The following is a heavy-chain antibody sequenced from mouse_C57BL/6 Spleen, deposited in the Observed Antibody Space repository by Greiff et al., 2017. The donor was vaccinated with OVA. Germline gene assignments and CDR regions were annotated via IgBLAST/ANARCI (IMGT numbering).Heavy chain of an antibody. CDR1: GYAFSSYW. V-gene: IGHV1-80*01. CDR3: ARAGYYDYDPFLFAY. D-gene: IGHD2-4*01. Sequence: QVQLQQSGAELVKPGASVKISCKASGYAFSSYWMNWVKQRPGKGLEWIGQIYPGDGDTNYNGKFKGKATLTADKSSSTAYMQLSSLTSEDSAVYFCARAGYYDYDPFLFAYWGQGTLVTVSA. CDR2: IYPGDGDT. J-gene: IGHJ3*01.